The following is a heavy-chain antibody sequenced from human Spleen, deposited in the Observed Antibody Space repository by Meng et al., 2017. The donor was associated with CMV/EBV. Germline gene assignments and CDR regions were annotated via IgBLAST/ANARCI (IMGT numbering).Heavy chain of an antibody. Sequence: SETLSLTCSVSGGSISRGDYYWSWIRQPPGKGLEWIGSIYYSGSTYYKSSLQSRASISVDTSKDQFSLRLTSVTAADTAVYFCARGYTGYGSGLSFYYFDSWGQGTLVTVSS. CDR1: GGSISRGDYY. J-gene: IGHJ4*02. CDR3: ARGYTGYGSGLSFYYFDS. V-gene: IGHV4-30-4*08. D-gene: IGHD6-25*01. CDR2: IYYSGST.